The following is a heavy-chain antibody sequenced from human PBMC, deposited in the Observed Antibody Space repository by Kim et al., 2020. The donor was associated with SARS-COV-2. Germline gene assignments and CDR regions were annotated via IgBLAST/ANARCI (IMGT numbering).Heavy chain of an antibody. CDR2: INGGNSST. V-gene: IGHV3-23*03. CDR3: AKSGYVAN. Sequence: GALRLSCTGSGFTFSSYVMGWVRQAPGKGLEWVSVINGGNSSTSYADSVKGRFTISRDNSKNTLSLQMNSLRADDTAIYYCAKSGYVANWGQGTLVTVSS. D-gene: IGHD3-22*01. J-gene: IGHJ4*02. CDR1: GFTFSSYV.